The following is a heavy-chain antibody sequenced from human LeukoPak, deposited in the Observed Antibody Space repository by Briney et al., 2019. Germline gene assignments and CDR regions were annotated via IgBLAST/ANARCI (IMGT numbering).Heavy chain of an antibody. Sequence: ASVKVSCKASGYTFGGYYMHWVRQAPGQGLEWMGWINPSSGDTNYAQKFQGRVTMTRDTSISTAYMELTSLRSDDTAVYYCVKGDYYGSGTIIVLWGQGTLVTVSS. V-gene: IGHV1-2*02. CDR2: INPSSGDT. D-gene: IGHD3-10*01. CDR3: VKGDYYGSGTIIVL. CDR1: GYTFGGYY. J-gene: IGHJ4*02.